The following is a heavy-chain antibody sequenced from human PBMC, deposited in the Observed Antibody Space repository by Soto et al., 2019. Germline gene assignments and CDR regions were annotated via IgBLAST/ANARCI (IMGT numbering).Heavy chain of an antibody. CDR3: AKGWELFPRPPFDY. CDR2: ISGSGGST. D-gene: IGHD1-26*01. V-gene: IGHV3-23*01. Sequence: GGSLRLSCAASGFTFSSYAMSWVRQAPGKGLEWVSAISGSGGSTYYADSVKGRFTSSRDNSKNTLYLQMNSLRAEDTAVYYCAKGWELFPRPPFDYWGQGTLVTVSS. CDR1: GFTFSSYA. J-gene: IGHJ4*02.